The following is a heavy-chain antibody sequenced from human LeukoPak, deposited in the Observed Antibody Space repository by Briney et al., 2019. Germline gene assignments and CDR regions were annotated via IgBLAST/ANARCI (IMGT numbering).Heavy chain of an antibody. Sequence: GGSLRLSCAASGFTFSTYSMNWVRQAPGKGLEWISDINYSGSNIYYADSVKGRFTISRDNAKNSLYLQVNSLRAEDTAVYYCARIGLYTSSWYFDIWGQGTMVTVSS. V-gene: IGHV3-48*04. CDR3: ARIGLYTSSWYFDI. CDR1: GFTFSTYS. CDR2: INYSGSNI. D-gene: IGHD6-13*01. J-gene: IGHJ3*02.